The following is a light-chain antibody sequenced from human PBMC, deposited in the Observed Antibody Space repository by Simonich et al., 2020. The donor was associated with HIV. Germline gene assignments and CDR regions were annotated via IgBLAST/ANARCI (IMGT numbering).Light chain of an antibody. CDR3: QQYNKWPPWT. J-gene: IGKJ1*01. Sequence: EIVMTQSPATLSVSPGERATLSCRASQSVSNNLAWDQQKPGQAPRLLIYGASTRATGIPARFSGSGSGTEFNLTISSMQSEDLAVYYCQQYNKWPPWTFGQGTKVEIK. V-gene: IGKV3-15*01. CDR2: GAS. CDR1: QSVSNN.